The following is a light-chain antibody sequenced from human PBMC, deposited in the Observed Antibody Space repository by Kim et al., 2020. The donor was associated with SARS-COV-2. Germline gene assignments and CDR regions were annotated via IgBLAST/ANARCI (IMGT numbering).Light chain of an antibody. CDR2: RNN. Sequence: ELTQPPAASGTPGQRVYISCSGSNSNIGSKTVNWYQHVPGTAPRLLISRNNERPSGVPDRFSGSKSGTSASLAISGLQSDDEAVYYCSTWDDSLNAVVFGGGTQLTVL. CDR3: STWDDSLNAVV. J-gene: IGLJ2*01. CDR1: NSNIGSKT. V-gene: IGLV1-44*01.